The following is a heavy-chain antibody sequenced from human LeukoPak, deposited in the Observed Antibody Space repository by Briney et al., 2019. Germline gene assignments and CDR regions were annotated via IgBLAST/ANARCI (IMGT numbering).Heavy chain of an antibody. V-gene: IGHV3-30*02. D-gene: IGHD3-22*01. J-gene: IGHJ4*02. CDR3: AKVPSGYYDSSGLDY. CDR1: GFTFSSYS. Sequence: PGGSLRLSCAASGFTFSSYSMNWVRQAPGKGLEWVAFIRYDGSNKYYADSVKGRFTISRDNSKNTLYLQMNSLRAEDTAVYYCAKVPSGYYDSSGLDYWGQGTLVTVSS. CDR2: IRYDGSNK.